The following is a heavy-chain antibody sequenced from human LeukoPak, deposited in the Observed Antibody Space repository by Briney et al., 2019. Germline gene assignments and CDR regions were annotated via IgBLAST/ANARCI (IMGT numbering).Heavy chain of an antibody. CDR3: ARAPYYYGSGSYYYYYYMDV. D-gene: IGHD3-10*01. V-gene: IGHV4-4*07. Sequence: SETLSLTCTVSGGSISSYYWSWIRQPAGKGLEWIGRIYTSGSTNYNPSLKSRVAMSVDTSKNQFSLKLSSVTAADTAVYYCARAPYYYGSGSYYYYYYMDVWGKGTTVTISS. CDR2: IYTSGST. J-gene: IGHJ6*03. CDR1: GGSISSYY.